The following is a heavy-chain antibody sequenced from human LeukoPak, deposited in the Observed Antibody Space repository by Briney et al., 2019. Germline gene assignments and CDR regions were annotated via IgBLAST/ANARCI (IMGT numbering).Heavy chain of an antibody. V-gene: IGHV4-61*09. CDR2: IYTTGRN. Sequence: SETLSLTCSVSGGSISITSYDWSWIRQPAGKGLEWIGHIYTTGRNNYNPSLQSRVTISLDTSKNHLSLKLSSVTAADTAVYSCASGAYFYGSGINWFDPWGQGTLITVSS. J-gene: IGHJ5*02. CDR1: GGSISITSYD. D-gene: IGHD3-10*01. CDR3: ASGAYFYGSGINWFDP.